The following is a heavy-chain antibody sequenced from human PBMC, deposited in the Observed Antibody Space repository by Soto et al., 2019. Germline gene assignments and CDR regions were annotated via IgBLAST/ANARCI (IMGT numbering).Heavy chain of an antibody. D-gene: IGHD3-22*01. CDR3: ASSQYYYDSSGYYENGAEYFQH. Sequence: SVKECCKASGGTSSSHAMSWARQAPEQGLEWTGGIIPIFGTANYAQKFQGRVTITADESTSTADMELSSLRSEDTAVYYCASSQYYYDSSGYYENGAEYFQHWGRGTLVSISS. CDR2: IIPIFGTA. V-gene: IGHV1-69*13. J-gene: IGHJ1*01. CDR1: GGTSSSHA.